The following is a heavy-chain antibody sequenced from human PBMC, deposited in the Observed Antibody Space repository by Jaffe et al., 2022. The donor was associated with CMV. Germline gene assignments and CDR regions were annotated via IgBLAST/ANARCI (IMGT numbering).Heavy chain of an antibody. V-gene: IGHV2-5*01. CDR3: AHREAGYFDY. CDR1: GFSLSTPEAA. Sequence: QITLKESGPTLVKPTQTLTLTCSFSGFSLSTPEAAVGWIRQPPGKALEWLALIYWQDEIHYNPSLNSRVTITKDTSKNQVVLTVANMDPVDTATYYCAHREAGYFDYWGQGTPVTVSS. CDR2: IYWQDEI. D-gene: IGHD6-25*01. J-gene: IGHJ4*02.